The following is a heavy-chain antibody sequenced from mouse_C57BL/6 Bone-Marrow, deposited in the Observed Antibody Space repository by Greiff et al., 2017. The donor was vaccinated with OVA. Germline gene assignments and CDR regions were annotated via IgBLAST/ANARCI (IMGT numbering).Heavy chain of an antibody. Sequence: EVMLVQPGGGLVQPGGSLSLSCAASGYTFTDYYMSWVRQPPGKALEWLGFIRNKANGYTTEYSASVKGRFTISRDTSQSILYLQMNALRAEDRATYCCARYKEGEYYFDYWGQGTTLTVSS. CDR3: ARYKEGEYYFDY. J-gene: IGHJ2*01. CDR2: IRNKANGYTT. CDR1: GYTFTDYY. V-gene: IGHV7-3*01.